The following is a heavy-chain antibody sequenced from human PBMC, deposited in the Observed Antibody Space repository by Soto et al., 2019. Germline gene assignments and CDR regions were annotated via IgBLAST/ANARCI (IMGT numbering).Heavy chain of an antibody. CDR1: GFTFSGSA. CDR3: TSTKRPPYYYDSSGYLDNWFDP. D-gene: IGHD3-22*01. Sequence: EVQLVESGGGLVQPGGSLKLSCAASGFTFSGSAMHWVRQASGKGLEWVGRIRSKANSYATAYAASVKGRFTISRDDSKNTAYLQMNRLKTEDTAVYYCTSTKRPPYYYDSSGYLDNWFDPWGQGTLVTVSS. J-gene: IGHJ5*02. CDR2: IRSKANSYAT. V-gene: IGHV3-73*02.